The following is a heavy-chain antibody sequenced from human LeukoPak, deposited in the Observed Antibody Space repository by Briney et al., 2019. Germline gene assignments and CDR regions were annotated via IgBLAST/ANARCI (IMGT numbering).Heavy chain of an antibody. V-gene: IGHV1-18*01. Sequence: ASVKVSCKASGYTFTSYGISWVRQAPGQGLEWMGWVSAYSGNTDYAQRFQGRVTMTTDTSTSTAYMELSSLRSEDTAVYYCARVYDFWSGETKYYYYYMDVWGKGTTVTVSS. D-gene: IGHD3-3*01. CDR1: GYTFTSYG. CDR3: ARVYDFWSGETKYYYYYMDV. J-gene: IGHJ6*03. CDR2: VSAYSGNT.